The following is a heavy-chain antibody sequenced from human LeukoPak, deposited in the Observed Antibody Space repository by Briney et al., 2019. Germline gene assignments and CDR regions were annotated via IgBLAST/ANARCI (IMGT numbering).Heavy chain of an antibody. V-gene: IGHV3-9*03. CDR1: GFTFDDYA. Sequence: GGFLRLSCAASGFTFDDYAMHWVRQAPGKGLEWVSGISWNSGSIGYADSVKGRFTISRDNAKNSLYLQMNSLRAEDMALYYCAKGYSYGSPFDYWGQGTLVTVSS. J-gene: IGHJ4*02. CDR3: AKGYSYGSPFDY. D-gene: IGHD5-18*01. CDR2: ISWNSGSI.